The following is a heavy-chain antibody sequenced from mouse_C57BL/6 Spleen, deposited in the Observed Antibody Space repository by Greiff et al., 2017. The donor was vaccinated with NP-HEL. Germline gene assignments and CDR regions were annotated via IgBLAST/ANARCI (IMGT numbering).Heavy chain of an antibody. V-gene: IGHV5-4*01. J-gene: IGHJ4*01. CDR1: GFTFSSYA. CDR3: ASPGAMDY. CDR2: ISDGGSYT. Sequence: EVQGVESGGGLVKPGGSLKLSCAASGFTFSSYAMSWVRQTPEKRLEWVATISDGGSYTYYPDNVKGRFTISRDNAKNNLYLQMSHLKSEDTAMYYCASPGAMDYWGQGTSVTVSS.